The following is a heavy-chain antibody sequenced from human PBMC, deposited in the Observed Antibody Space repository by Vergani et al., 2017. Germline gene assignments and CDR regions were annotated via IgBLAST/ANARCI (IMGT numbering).Heavy chain of an antibody. D-gene: IGHD3-22*01. J-gene: IGHJ4*02. CDR3: ARDTPHESSGYYSDYFDY. CDR2: LPPSPFFQ. V-gene: IGHV1-2*02. Sequence: SFPSSFSLFLSYSLPCFLPSPVPWLEFLVFLPPSPFFQNYAQKFQGRVTMTRDTSISTAYMQLSRLTSDDTAVYYCARDTPHESSGYYSDYFDYWGQGSLVTVSS. CDR1: FSLFLSYS.